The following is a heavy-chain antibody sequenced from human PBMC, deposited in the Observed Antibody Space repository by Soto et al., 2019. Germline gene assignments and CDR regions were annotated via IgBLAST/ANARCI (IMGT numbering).Heavy chain of an antibody. CDR1: GFTFSSYG. CDR2: ISYDGSNK. D-gene: IGHD1-26*01. V-gene: IGHV3-30*18. J-gene: IGHJ4*02. Sequence: QVQLVESGGGVVQPGRSLRLSCAASGFTFSSYGMHWVRQAPGKGLEWVAVISYDGSNKYYADSVKGRFTISRDNSKNTLYLQINSLRAEDTAVDYCAKTYSWSYQGRAHFEYWGQGTLVTVSS. CDR3: AKTYSWSYQGRAHFEY.